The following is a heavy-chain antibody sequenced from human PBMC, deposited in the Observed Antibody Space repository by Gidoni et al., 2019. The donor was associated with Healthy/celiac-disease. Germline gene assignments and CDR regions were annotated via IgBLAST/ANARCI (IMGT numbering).Heavy chain of an antibody. D-gene: IGHD6-19*01. J-gene: IGHJ4*02. V-gene: IGHV3-9*01. Sequence: EVQLVESGGGLVQPGRSLRLSCAASGFTFDDYAMHWVRQAPGKGLEWVSGISWNSGSIGYADSVKGRFTISRDNAKNSLYLQMNSLRAEDTALYYCAKDSLPIAVAGTGLTGPFGGWGQGTLVTVSS. CDR1: GFTFDDYA. CDR3: AKDSLPIAVAGTGLTGPFGG. CDR2: ISWNSGSI.